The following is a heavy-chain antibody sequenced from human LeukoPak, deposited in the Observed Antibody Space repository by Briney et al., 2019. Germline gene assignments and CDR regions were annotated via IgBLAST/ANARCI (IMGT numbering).Heavy chain of an antibody. D-gene: IGHD2-2*01. Sequence: SETLSLTCTVSGGSISSSSYYWGWIRQPPGKGLEWIGSIYYSGSTYYNPSLKSRVTISVDTSKNQFSLKLSSVTAADTAVYYCARDYCSSTSCYPLVWFDPWGQGTLVTVPS. CDR3: ARDYCSSTSCYPLVWFDP. CDR2: IYYSGST. CDR1: GGSISSSSYY. V-gene: IGHV4-39*07. J-gene: IGHJ5*02.